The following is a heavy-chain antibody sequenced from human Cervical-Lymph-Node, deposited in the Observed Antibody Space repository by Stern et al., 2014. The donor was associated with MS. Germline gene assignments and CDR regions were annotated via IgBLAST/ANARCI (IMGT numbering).Heavy chain of an antibody. V-gene: IGHV3-9*01. CDR3: AKDISSGRWEAQYYYGMDV. CDR1: RFNFDDYA. Sequence: QLVESGGGLVQPGRSLRLSCAGSRFNFDDYAMHWVRQAPGRGLEWVSSISWNSGSMEYADSGKGRFTISRDNAKNSLYLQMDSLRVEDTAIYYCAKDISSGRWEAQYYYGMDVWGQGTTVTVSS. D-gene: IGHD6-19*01. J-gene: IGHJ6*02. CDR2: ISWNSGSM.